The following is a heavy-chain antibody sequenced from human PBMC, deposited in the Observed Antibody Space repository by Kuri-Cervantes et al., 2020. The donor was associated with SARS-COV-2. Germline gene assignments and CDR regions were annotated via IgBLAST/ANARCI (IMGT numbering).Heavy chain of an antibody. CDR1: GFTFSSYG. D-gene: IGHD6-13*01. Sequence: GESLKISCAASGFTFSSYGMHWVRQAPGKGLEWVAFIRYDGSNKYYADSVKGRFTISRDNSKNTLYLQMNSLRAEDTAVYYCAKDLQQLVRGFFYYYYMDVWGKGTTVTVSS. CDR2: IRYDGSNK. V-gene: IGHV3-30*02. CDR3: AKDLQQLVRGFFYYYYMDV. J-gene: IGHJ6*03.